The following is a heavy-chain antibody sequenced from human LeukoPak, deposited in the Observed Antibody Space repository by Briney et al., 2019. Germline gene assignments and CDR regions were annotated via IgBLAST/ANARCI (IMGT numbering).Heavy chain of an antibody. V-gene: IGHV1-2*02. D-gene: IGHD6-13*01. J-gene: IGHJ5*02. Sequence: GASVKVSCKASGYTFTGYYMHWVRQAPGQGLEWMGWINPNSGGTNYAQKFQGRVTMTRDTSISTAYMELSRLRSDDRAVYYCARDPYSSSWYEGGVNWFDPWGQGTLVTVSS. CDR2: INPNSGGT. CDR1: GYTFTGYY. CDR3: ARDPYSSSWYEGGVNWFDP.